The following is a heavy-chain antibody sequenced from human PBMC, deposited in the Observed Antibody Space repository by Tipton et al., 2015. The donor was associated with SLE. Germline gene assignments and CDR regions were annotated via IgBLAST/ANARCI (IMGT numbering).Heavy chain of an antibody. CDR2: IYTSGST. V-gene: IGHV4-4*09. Sequence: TLSLTCTVSGGSISSHYWSWIRQPAGKGLEWIGYIYTSGSTNYNPSLKGRVTISVDTSKNQFSLKLSSVTAADTAVYYCASQVAGYNWFDPWGQGTLVTVSS. CDR1: GGSISSHY. J-gene: IGHJ5*02. D-gene: IGHD6-19*01. CDR3: ASQVAGYNWFDP.